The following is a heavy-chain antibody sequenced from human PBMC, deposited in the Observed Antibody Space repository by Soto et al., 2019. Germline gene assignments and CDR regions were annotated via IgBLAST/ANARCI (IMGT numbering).Heavy chain of an antibody. CDR3: ASDHLLLPTHDFFYGSDV. J-gene: IGHJ6*02. CDR2: IPQDGVDG. Sequence: DVKLVESGGGLVQPGDSLRLSCEVSGFTFSMYSMSWVRQSPGKGLEWVAKIPQDGVDGHYADSVKGRFTISRDNGKNSLYRQLNNLRAEDTAVYYGASDHLLLPTHDFFYGSDVWGRGATVTVSS. D-gene: IGHD2-15*01. V-gene: IGHV3-7*03. CDR1: GFTFSMYS.